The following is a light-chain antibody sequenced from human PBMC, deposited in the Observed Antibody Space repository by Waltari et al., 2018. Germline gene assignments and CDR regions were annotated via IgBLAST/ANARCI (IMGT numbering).Light chain of an antibody. CDR2: DAS. V-gene: IGKV3-20*01. J-gene: IGKJ4*01. CDR3: QQYDGTLT. CDR1: QSVSSSY. Sequence: IVLTQSPGTLSLSTGGRATLSCRASQSVSSSYLAWYQQNPGQAPRLLISDASRRATGIPDRFSGSGSGTDFTLTISRLEPEDFAVYYCQQYDGTLTFGGGTKVEIK.